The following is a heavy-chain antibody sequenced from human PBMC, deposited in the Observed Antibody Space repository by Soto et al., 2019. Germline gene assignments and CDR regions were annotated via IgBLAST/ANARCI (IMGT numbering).Heavy chain of an antibody. CDR2: ISYDGSNK. CDR3: ARDLTLGIAVAGILDY. D-gene: IGHD6-19*01. V-gene: IGHV3-30-3*01. Sequence: QVQLVESGGGVVQPGRSLRLSCAASGFTFSSYAMQWVRQAPGKRLEWVAVISYDGSNKYYADSVKGRFTISRDNSKNTLYLQMNSLRSEDTAVYYCARDLTLGIAVAGILDYWGQGTLVTVSS. CDR1: GFTFSSYA. J-gene: IGHJ4*02.